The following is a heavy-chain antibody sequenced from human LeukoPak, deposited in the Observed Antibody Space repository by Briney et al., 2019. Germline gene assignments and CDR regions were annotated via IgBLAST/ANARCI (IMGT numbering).Heavy chain of an antibody. CDR1: GFTVSGNY. D-gene: IGHD6-6*01. V-gene: IGHV3-53*04. J-gene: IGHJ6*02. Sequence: GGSLRLSCAVSGFTVSGNYMTCVRQAPGKGLEWVSVIYTGGTTYYRDSVKGRFTISRHNSKNTLYLQMNSLRAEDTAVYYCARGRAKIEYSSSSPYYGMDVWGQGTTVTVSS. CDR2: IYTGGTT. CDR3: ARGRAKIEYSSSSPYYGMDV.